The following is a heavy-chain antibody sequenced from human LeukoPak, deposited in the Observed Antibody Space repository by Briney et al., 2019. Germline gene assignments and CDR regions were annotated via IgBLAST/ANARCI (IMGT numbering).Heavy chain of an antibody. V-gene: IGHV1-18*01. CDR1: GYTFTSYG. J-gene: IGHJ4*02. Sequence: ASVKVSCKASGYTFTSYGISWVRQAPGQGLEWMGWISAYNGNTNYAQKLQGRVTMTTDTSTSTAYMELRSLRPDDTAVYYCARAYYDYVWGRGDYWGQGTLVTVSS. CDR2: ISAYNGNT. CDR3: ARAYYDYVWGRGDY. D-gene: IGHD3-16*01.